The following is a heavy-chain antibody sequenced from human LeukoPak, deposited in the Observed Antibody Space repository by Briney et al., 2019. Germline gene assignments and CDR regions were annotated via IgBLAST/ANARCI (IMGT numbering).Heavy chain of an antibody. CDR2: IYTSGST. CDR1: GGSISSYY. Sequence: SETLSLTCTVSGGSISSYYWSWIRQPAGKGLAWIGRIYTSGSTNYNPSLKSRVTMSVDTSKNQFILKLSSVTAADTAVYYCARSGAAAGETDYWGQGTLVTVSS. V-gene: IGHV4-4*07. J-gene: IGHJ4*02. CDR3: ARSGAAAGETDY. D-gene: IGHD6-13*01.